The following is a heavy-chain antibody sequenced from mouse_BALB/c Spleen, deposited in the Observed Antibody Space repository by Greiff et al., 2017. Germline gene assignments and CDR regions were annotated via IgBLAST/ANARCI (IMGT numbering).Heavy chain of an antibody. CDR3: ATHYYGSSYRAY. Sequence: EVKLLESGGGLVQPGGSLKLSCAASGFDFSRYWMSWVRQAPGKGLEWIGEINPDSSTINYTPSLKDKFIISRDNAKNTLYLQMSKVRSEDTALYYCATHYYGSSYRAYWGQGTLVTVSA. D-gene: IGHD1-1*01. J-gene: IGHJ3*01. V-gene: IGHV4-1*02. CDR2: INPDSSTI. CDR1: GFDFSRYW.